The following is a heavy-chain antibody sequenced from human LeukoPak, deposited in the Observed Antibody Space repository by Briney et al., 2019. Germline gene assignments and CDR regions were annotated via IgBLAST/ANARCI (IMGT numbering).Heavy chain of an antibody. CDR1: GFTFSGYA. V-gene: IGHV3-64D*06. CDR2: ISSNGGST. Sequence: GGSLRLSCSASGFTFSGYAMHWVRQAPGKGLEYVSAISSNGGSTYYADSVKGRFTISRDNSKNTLYLQMSSLRAEDTAVYYCVKDLYLSGWSSYFDYWGQGTLVTVSS. D-gene: IGHD6-19*01. J-gene: IGHJ4*02. CDR3: VKDLYLSGWSSYFDY.